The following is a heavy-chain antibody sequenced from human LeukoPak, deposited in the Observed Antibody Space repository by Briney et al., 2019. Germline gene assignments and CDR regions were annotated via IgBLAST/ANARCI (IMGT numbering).Heavy chain of an antibody. CDR3: AKMASSYWYFDL. Sequence: GVSLRLSCAASGFTFSSYVMSWVRQAPGKGLEWVSAISGTGGTTYYADFVKGRFTISRDNSKTSLYLQMNSLRAEDTAVYYCAKMASSYWYFDLWGRGTLVTVSS. J-gene: IGHJ2*01. CDR2: ISGTGGTT. CDR1: GFTFSSYV. V-gene: IGHV3-23*01. D-gene: IGHD5-24*01.